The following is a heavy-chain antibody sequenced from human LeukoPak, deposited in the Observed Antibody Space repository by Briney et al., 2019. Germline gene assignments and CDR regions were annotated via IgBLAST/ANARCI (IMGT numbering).Heavy chain of an antibody. D-gene: IGHD6-13*01. CDR3: AREYSSRWYGSDGMDV. V-gene: IGHV1-18*01. CDR2: ISANNGNT. CDR1: GYTFTSCV. Sequence: GASVKVSCKASGYTFTSCVISWVRQAPGQGLEWVGWISANNGNTNYAQKLQGRVTMTTDTSTSTAYMDLRSLRSDDTAVYYCAREYSSRWYGSDGMDVWGQGTTVTVSS. J-gene: IGHJ6*02.